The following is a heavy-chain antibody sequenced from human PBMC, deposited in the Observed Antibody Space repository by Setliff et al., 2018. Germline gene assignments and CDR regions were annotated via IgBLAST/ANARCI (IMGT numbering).Heavy chain of an antibody. V-gene: IGHV7-4-1*02. CDR3: ARDTGVRGHEISGYYGGGFAY. CDR1: GSTFTSYP. D-gene: IGHD3-22*01. Sequence: ASVQVSCKSSGSTFTSYPINWVRQAPGQGLEWMGWINTKTGKPTYAQAFTGRIVFSLDTSVSTAYLQISSLKADDTAVYYCARDTGVRGHEISGYYGGGFAYWGQGTPVTVSS. J-gene: IGHJ4*02. CDR2: INTKTGKP.